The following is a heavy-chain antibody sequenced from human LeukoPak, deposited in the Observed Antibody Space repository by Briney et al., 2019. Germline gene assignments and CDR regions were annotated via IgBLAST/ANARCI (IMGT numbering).Heavy chain of an antibody. D-gene: IGHD4-11*01. CDR2: IYHSGST. V-gene: IGHV4-38-2*02. CDR3: ARESVTTAYYYMDV. CDR1: GYSISSGYY. Sequence: PSETLSFTCTVSGYSISSGYYWGWIRQPPGKGLEWIGSIYHSGSTYYNPSLKSRVTISVDTSKNQFSLKLSSVAAADTAVYYCARESVTTAYYYMDVWGKGTTVTVSS. J-gene: IGHJ6*03.